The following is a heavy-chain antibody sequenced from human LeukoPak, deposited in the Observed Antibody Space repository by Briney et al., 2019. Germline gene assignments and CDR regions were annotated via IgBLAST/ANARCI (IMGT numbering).Heavy chain of an antibody. CDR1: GYTLTELS. D-gene: IGHD1-1*01. Sequence: ASVKVSCKVSGYTLTELSMHWVRQAPGKGLEWMGGFDPEDGETIYAQKFQGRVTMTEDTSTDTAYMELSSLRPEDTAVYYCATFRDDAGWFDPWGQGTLVTVSS. CDR3: ATFRDDAGWFDP. J-gene: IGHJ5*02. V-gene: IGHV1-24*01. CDR2: FDPEDGET.